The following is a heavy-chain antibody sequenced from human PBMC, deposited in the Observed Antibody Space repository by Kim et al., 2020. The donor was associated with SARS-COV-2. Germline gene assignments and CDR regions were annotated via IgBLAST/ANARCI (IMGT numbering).Heavy chain of an antibody. CDR2: IYSGGST. CDR3: ARGGSYYGDDAFDI. D-gene: IGHD1-26*01. V-gene: IGHV3-53*01. Sequence: GGSLRLSCAASGFTVSSNYMSWVRQAPGKGLEWVSVIYSGGSTYYADSVKGRFTISRDNSKNTLYLQMNSLRAEDTAVYYCARGGSYYGDDAFDIWGQGTMVTVSS. J-gene: IGHJ3*02. CDR1: GFTVSSNY.